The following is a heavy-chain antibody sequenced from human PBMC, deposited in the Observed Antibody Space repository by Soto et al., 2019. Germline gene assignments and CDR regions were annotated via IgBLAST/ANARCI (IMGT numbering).Heavy chain of an antibody. D-gene: IGHD2-8*01. CDR1: GFTFSSYS. CDR3: AREWGRDCTNGVCSEIREWFDY. Sequence: EVQLVESGGGLVKPGGSLRLSCAASGFTFSSYSMNWVRQAPGKGLEWVSSISSSSSYIYYADSVKGRFTISRDNAKNSLYLQMNSLRAEDTAVYYCAREWGRDCTNGVCSEIREWFDYWGQGTLVTVSS. J-gene: IGHJ4*02. CDR2: ISSSSSYI. V-gene: IGHV3-21*01.